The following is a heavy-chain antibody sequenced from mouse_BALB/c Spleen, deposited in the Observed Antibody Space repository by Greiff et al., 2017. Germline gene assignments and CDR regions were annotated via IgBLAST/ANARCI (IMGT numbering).Heavy chain of an antibody. J-gene: IGHJ3*01. CDR2: INPSSGYT. CDR1: GYTFTSYT. D-gene: IGHD2-4*01. V-gene: IGHV1-4*01. Sequence: QVQLQQPGAELARPGASVKMSCKASGYTFTSYTMHWVKQRPGQGLEWIGYINPSSGYTNYNQKFKDKATLTADKSSSTAYMQLSSLTSEDSAVYYCAGAITTAFAYWGQGTLVTVSA. CDR3: AGAITTAFAY.